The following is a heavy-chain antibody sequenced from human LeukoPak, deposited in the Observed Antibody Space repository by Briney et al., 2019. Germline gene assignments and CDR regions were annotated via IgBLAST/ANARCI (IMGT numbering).Heavy chain of an antibody. V-gene: IGHV3-21*01. Sequence: PGGALRLSCAASGFTFSNYGMNWVRQAPGKGLEWVSSISSSSYIYYADSVKGRFTISRDNAKNSLYLQMNSQRAEDTAVYYCASDGIVASGMDVWGKGTTVTVSS. J-gene: IGHJ6*04. CDR2: ISSSSYI. CDR1: GFTFSNYG. D-gene: IGHD3-22*01. CDR3: ASDGIVASGMDV.